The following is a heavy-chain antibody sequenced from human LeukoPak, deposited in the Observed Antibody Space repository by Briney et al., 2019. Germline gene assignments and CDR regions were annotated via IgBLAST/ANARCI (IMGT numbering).Heavy chain of an antibody. CDR2: IYYTGNT. D-gene: IGHD3-10*01. Sequence: SETLSLTCTVSGGSINSYYWTWIRQPPGKGLEWIGYIYYTGNTNYNPSLKNRVTISVDTSKNQFSLKLSSVTAADTAVYYCARVFGGIYFDYWGQGTLVTVSS. CDR3: ARVFGGIYFDY. CDR1: GGSINSYY. J-gene: IGHJ4*02. V-gene: IGHV4-59*01.